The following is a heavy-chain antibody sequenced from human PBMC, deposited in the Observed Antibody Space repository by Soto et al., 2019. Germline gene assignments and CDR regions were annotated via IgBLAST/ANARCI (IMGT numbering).Heavy chain of an antibody. D-gene: IGHD3-22*01. CDR1: GFTFSSYS. CDR2: ISSSSSTI. Sequence: GGSLRLSCAASGFTFSSYSMNWVRQAPGKGLEWVSYISSSSSTIYYADSVKGRFTISRDNAKNSLYLQMNSLRDEDTAVYYCARDGRYYYDSSGYVGFDDWGQGTLVTVS. V-gene: IGHV3-48*02. J-gene: IGHJ4*02. CDR3: ARDGRYYYDSSGYVGFDD.